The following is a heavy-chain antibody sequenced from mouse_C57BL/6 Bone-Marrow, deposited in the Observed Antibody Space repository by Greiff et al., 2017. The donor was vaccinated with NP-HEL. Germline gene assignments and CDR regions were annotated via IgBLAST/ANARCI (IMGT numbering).Heavy chain of an antibody. CDR2: ISSGSSTI. D-gene: IGHD1-1*01. J-gene: IGHJ2*01. CDR3: ARGYYGSSDYFDY. Sequence: DVQLVESGGGLVKPGGSLKLSCAASGFTFSDNGMHWVRQAPEKGLEWVAYISSGSSTIYYADTVKGRFTISRDNAKNTLFLQMTSLRSEDTAMYYCARGYYGSSDYFDYWGQGTTLTVSS. CDR1: GFTFSDNG. V-gene: IGHV5-17*01.